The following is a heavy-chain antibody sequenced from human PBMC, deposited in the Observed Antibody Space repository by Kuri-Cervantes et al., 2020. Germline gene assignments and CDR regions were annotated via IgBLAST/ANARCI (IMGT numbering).Heavy chain of an antibody. J-gene: IGHJ4*02. V-gene: IGHV4-39*01. CDR1: GGSISSSSYY. Sequence: SETLSLTCTVSGGSISSSSYYWGWIRQPPGKGLEWIGSIYYSGSTCYNPSLKSRVTISVDTSKNQFSLKLSSVTAADTAVYYCARVGRTAPDYWGQGTLVTVSS. CDR3: ARVGRTAPDY. CDR2: IYYSGST.